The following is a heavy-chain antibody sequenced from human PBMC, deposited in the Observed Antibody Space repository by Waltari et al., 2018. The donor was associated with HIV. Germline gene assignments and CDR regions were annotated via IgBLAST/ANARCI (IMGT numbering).Heavy chain of an antibody. CDR2: INSDGSGT. V-gene: IGHV3-74*01. Sequence: EVQLVASGGGLVQPGGSLRLSCAASQFTFSSYWMHWVRQAPGKGLVWVSRINSDGSGTSYADSVKGRFTVSRDNAKNTLYLQMSSLRAEDTAVYYCARGQFEADYSYYMDVWGKGTTVTVSS. CDR3: ARGQFEADYSYYMDV. CDR1: QFTFSSYW. J-gene: IGHJ6*03.